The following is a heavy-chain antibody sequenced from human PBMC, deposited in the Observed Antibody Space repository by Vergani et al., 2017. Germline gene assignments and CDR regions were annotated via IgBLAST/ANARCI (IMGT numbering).Heavy chain of an antibody. CDR1: GGSFSGYY. J-gene: IGHJ5*02. CDR3: ARGIQLWHPNWFDP. CDR2: INHSGST. D-gene: IGHD5-18*01. V-gene: IGHV4-34*01. Sequence: QVQLQQWGAGLLKPSETLSLTCAVYGGSFSGYYWSWIRQPPGKGLEWIGEINHSGSTNYNPSLKSRVTISVETSKNQFSLKLSSVTAADTAVYYCARGIQLWHPNWFDPWGEGTLVTVSS.